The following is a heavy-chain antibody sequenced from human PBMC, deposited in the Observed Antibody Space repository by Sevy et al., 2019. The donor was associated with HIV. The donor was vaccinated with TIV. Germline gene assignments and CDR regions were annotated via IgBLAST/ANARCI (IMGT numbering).Heavy chain of an antibody. J-gene: IGHJ5*02. CDR1: GYTFASYG. V-gene: IGHV1-18*01. D-gene: IGHD1-26*01. CDR3: ARCLGGLRPWEYNWFDP. CDR2: VTPYNGHK. Sequence: SVKVSCKASGYTFASYGISWVRQAPGQGLEWMGWVTPYNGHKKYAQKLQGRVTMTTDTSTSTAYMELRSLRSDDTAVYYCARCLGGLRPWEYNWFDPWGQGTLVTVSS.